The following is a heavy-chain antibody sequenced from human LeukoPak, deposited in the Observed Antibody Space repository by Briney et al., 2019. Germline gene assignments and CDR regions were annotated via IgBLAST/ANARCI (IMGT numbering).Heavy chain of an antibody. V-gene: IGHV1-18*01. J-gene: IGHJ4*02. CDR2: ISAYNGNT. Sequence: ASVKVSCKASGGTFSSYTISWVRQAPGQGLEWVGWISAYNGNTNYAQKLQGRVTMTTDTSTSTAYMELRSLRSDDTAVYYCARADYGDYTDYFDYWGQGTLVTVSS. CDR3: ARADYGDYTDYFDY. CDR1: GGTFSSYT. D-gene: IGHD4-17*01.